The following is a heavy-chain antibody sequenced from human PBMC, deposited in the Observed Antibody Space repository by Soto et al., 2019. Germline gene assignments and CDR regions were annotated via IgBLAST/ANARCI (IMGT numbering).Heavy chain of an antibody. D-gene: IGHD2-21*01. CDR3: VRAPLDYYSADYFDN. J-gene: IGHJ4*02. Sequence: KGYRASVKVSCKASGYTFTNNKINCVLQAAVQGLEWMGWMNPYSGNTGYARNFHGRVTMARDNSITTAYMELSSLRSEDTAVYYCVRAPLDYYSADYFDNWGQGTLVTVSS. CDR1: GYTFTNNK. CDR2: MNPYSGNT. V-gene: IGHV1-8*01.